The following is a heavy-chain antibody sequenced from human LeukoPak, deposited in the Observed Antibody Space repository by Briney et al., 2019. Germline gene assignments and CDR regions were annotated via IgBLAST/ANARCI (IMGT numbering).Heavy chain of an antibody. CDR3: AKGKYFDWSYAFEI. D-gene: IGHD3-9*01. V-gene: IGHV3-21*04. J-gene: IGHJ3*02. Sequence: GSLRLSCAASGFTFSTYIMNWVRQTPGKGLEWVSSIGTSTSYIYCADSVKGRFTISRDNSKNTVYLQMNSLRAGDTAIYHCAKGKYFDWSYAFEIWGQGTMITVSS. CDR1: GFTFSTYI. CDR2: IGTSTSYI.